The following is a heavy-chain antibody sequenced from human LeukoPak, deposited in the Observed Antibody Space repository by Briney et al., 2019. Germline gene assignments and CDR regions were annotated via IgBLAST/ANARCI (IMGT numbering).Heavy chain of an antibody. CDR3: ARRTSANWFDP. CDR2: IYPGDSDT. Sequence: GESLKISCKGSGYSFTNYWIGWVRQMPGKGLEWMGIIYPGDSDTRYSPSFQGQVIISADKSISTAYLQWSSLKASDTAIYFCARRTSANWFDPWGQGTLVTVSS. V-gene: IGHV5-51*01. J-gene: IGHJ5*02. CDR1: GYSFTNYW. D-gene: IGHD1-7*01.